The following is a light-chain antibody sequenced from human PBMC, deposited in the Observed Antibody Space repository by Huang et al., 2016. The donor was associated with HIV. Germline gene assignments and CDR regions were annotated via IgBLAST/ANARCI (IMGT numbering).Light chain of an antibody. CDR1: QSVSDF. J-gene: IGKJ4*01. V-gene: IGKV3-11*01. CDR2: DAS. CDR3: QQRSKWPLT. Sequence: EIVLTQSPATLSLSPGQRVTLSCRASQSVSDFLAWYQQKPGQAPRLLIDDASKRATGSPARFSGSGAGTDFTLTISSLEPEDFAVYYCQQRSKWPLTFGGGTKVESK.